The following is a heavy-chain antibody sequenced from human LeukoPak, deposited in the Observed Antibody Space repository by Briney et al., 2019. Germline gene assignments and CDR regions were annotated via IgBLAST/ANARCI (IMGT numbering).Heavy chain of an antibody. J-gene: IGHJ4*02. D-gene: IGHD1-14*01. CDR3: ARDSWPEVVRFDY. Sequence: PSETLSLTCTVSGGSISSGGYYWSWIRQPPGKGLEWIGYIYHSGSTYYNPSLKSRVTISVDTSNNQFSLKLSSVTAADTAVYYCARDSWPEVVRFDYWGQGALVTVSS. CDR2: IYHSGST. V-gene: IGHV4-30-2*01. CDR1: GGSISSGGYY.